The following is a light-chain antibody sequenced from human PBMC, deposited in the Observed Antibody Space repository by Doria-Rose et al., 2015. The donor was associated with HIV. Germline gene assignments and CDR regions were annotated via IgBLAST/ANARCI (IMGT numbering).Light chain of an antibody. Sequence: IRMTQSPESLGMSLGERATLNCKSNQSPLYTSKSYLAWYQQKPGQPPKLLIYWASIRQSGVPARFSGSGSGTDFTLTISSLEAEDVAVYCCQQYYDTPSFGPGTTVDIK. CDR3: QQYYDTPS. CDR1: QSPLYTSKSY. V-gene: IGKV4-1*01. CDR2: WAS. J-gene: IGKJ3*01.